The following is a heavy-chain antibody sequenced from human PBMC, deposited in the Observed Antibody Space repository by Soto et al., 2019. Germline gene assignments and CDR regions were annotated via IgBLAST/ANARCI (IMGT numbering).Heavy chain of an antibody. V-gene: IGHV3-74*01. CDR2: INGDGSST. J-gene: IGHJ3*02. CDR3: AREGRGDAFDI. Sequence: GGSLRLSCAASGFTFSSYAMSWVRQAPGKGLEWVSGINGDGSSTSYADSVKGRFTISRDNAKNTLYLQMNSLRAEDTAVYYCAREGRGDAFDIWGQGTMVTVSS. CDR1: GFTFSSYA.